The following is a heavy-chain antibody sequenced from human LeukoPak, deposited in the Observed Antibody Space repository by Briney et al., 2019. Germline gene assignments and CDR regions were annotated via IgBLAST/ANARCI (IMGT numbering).Heavy chain of an antibody. CDR3: AKDRVAGYFAPIDS. D-gene: IGHD3-9*01. CDR2: ITGTGAVT. Sequence: GGSLRLSCAASGFAFGSDAMNWVRQVPGKGLEWVADITGTGAVTHYADSVKGRFTISRDNSENTLYLQMNSLRAEDTAIYSCAKDRVAGYFAPIDSWGQGTLVTVSS. J-gene: IGHJ4*02. V-gene: IGHV3-23*01. CDR1: GFAFGSDA.